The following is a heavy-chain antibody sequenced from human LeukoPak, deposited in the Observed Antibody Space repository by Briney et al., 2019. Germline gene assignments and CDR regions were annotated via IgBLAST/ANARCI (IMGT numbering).Heavy chain of an antibody. CDR2: IRYDGSNT. D-gene: IGHD3-22*01. CDR1: GFIFSSYG. Sequence: GGSLRLSCAASGFIFSSYGMHWVRQAPGKGLEWVAFIRYDGSNTYYADSVKGRFTISRDNSKNTLYLQMNSLRAEDTAVYYCAKDLLLAYYDSSGYYCGVFDYWGQGTLVTVSS. CDR3: AKDLLLAYYDSSGYYCGVFDY. J-gene: IGHJ4*02. V-gene: IGHV3-30*02.